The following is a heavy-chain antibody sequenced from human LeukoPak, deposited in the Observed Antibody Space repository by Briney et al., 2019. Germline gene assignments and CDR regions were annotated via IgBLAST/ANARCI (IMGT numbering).Heavy chain of an antibody. D-gene: IGHD3-16*01. CDR1: GFTFSSYS. CDR3: AKDRMMAQ. Sequence: GGSLRLSCAASGFTFSSYSMHWVRQAPGKGLEWVSVISNCGANTYYADSVKGRFTISRDNSKNTLFLQMSSLRAEDTAVYYCAKDRMMAQWGQGTLVAVSS. J-gene: IGHJ4*02. CDR2: ISNCGANT. V-gene: IGHV3-23*01.